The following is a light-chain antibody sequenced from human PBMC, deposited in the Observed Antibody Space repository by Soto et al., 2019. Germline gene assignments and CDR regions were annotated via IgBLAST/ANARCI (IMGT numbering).Light chain of an antibody. CDR2: DAS. J-gene: IGKJ4*01. V-gene: IGKV1-5*01. Sequence: IHMTQSPSTLSASVVDRVTITCRAIQTIGSWLAWYQQKPGTAPKLLIYDASTLESGVPSRFSGSGSGTEFTLTISSLQPDDFATYYCQQYDNYPLTFGGGTKVDIK. CDR3: QQYDNYPLT. CDR1: QTIGSW.